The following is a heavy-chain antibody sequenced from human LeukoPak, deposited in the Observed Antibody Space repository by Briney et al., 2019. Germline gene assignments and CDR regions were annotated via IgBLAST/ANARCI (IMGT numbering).Heavy chain of an antibody. Sequence: GGSLRLSCGASGFTFSSYGMHWVRQAPGKGLEWVAFIRYDGSNKYYADSVKGRFTISRDNSKNTLYLQMNSLRAEDTAVYYCARCSSGWYGSDFDYWGQGTLVTVSS. D-gene: IGHD6-19*01. CDR3: ARCSSGWYGSDFDY. V-gene: IGHV3-30*02. CDR2: IRYDGSNK. J-gene: IGHJ4*02. CDR1: GFTFSSYG.